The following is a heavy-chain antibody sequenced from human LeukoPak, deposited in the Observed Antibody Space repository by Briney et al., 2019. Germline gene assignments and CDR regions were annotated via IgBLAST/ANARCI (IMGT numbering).Heavy chain of an antibody. D-gene: IGHD4-17*01. CDR1: EFTFSSYG. J-gene: IGHJ6*02. CDR3: AKERADYGDYEYGMDV. V-gene: IGHV3-30*18. Sequence: GGSLRLSCAASEFTFSSYGMHWVRQAPGKGLEWVAVISYDGSNKYYADSVKGRFTISRDNSKNTLYLQMNSLRAEDTAVYYCAKERADYGDYEYGMDVWGQGTTVTVSS. CDR2: ISYDGSNK.